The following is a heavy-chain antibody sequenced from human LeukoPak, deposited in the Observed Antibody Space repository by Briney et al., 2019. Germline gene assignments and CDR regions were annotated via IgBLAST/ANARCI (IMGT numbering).Heavy chain of an antibody. CDR2: INHSGST. J-gene: IGHJ5*02. D-gene: IGHD3-10*02. V-gene: IGHV4-34*01. CDR1: GGSFSGYY. CDR3: ALCVEQNWFGP. Sequence: SETLSLTCAVYGGSFSGYYWSWIRQPPGKGLEWIGEINHSGSTNYNPSLKSRVTISVDTSKNQFSLKLSSVTAADTAVYYCALCVEQNWFGPWGQGTLVTVSS.